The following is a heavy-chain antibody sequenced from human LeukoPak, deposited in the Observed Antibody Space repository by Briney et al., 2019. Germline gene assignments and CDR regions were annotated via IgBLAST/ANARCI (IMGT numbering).Heavy chain of an antibody. Sequence: SVKVSCKASGGTFSSYAITWVRQAPGQGLDWMGGIIPIFGTPNYAQKFQGRVTITADESTSTAYMELSSLRSEDTAVYYCARLIVVVPAARSSERTPEYYFDYWGQGTLVTVSS. CDR1: GGTFSSYA. CDR3: ARLIVVVPAARSSERTPEYYFDY. V-gene: IGHV1-69*13. CDR2: IIPIFGTP. J-gene: IGHJ4*02. D-gene: IGHD2-2*01.